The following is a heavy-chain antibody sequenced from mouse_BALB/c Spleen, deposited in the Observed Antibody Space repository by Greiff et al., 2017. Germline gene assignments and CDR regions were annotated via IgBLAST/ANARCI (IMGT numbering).Heavy chain of an antibody. D-gene: IGHD2-4*01. CDR3: ARDSDYDYPYYYAMDY. Sequence: VQVVESGPGLVAPSQSLSITCTVSGFSLTGYGVNWVRQPPGKGLEWLGMIWGDGSTDYNSALKSRLSISKDNSKSQVFLKMNSLQTDDTARYYCARDSDYDYPYYYAMDYWGQGTSVTVSS. CDR1: GFSLTGYG. V-gene: IGHV2-6-7*01. CDR2: IWGDGST. J-gene: IGHJ4*01.